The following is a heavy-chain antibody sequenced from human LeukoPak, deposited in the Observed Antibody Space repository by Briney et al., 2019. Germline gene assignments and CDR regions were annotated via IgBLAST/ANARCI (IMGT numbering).Heavy chain of an antibody. Sequence: SETLSLTCTVSGGSMTSNDYYWGWIRQPPGKGLEWIASIKHSGGTYFNPSLKSRVTISVDTSQNQFSLKVSSVTAADTAVYYCARHRYCPDGVCSKRGRYYYYYMDVWGRGTTVTVSS. CDR3: ARHRYCPDGVCSKRGRYYYYYMDV. V-gene: IGHV4-39*01. CDR2: IKHSGGT. D-gene: IGHD2-8*01. J-gene: IGHJ6*03. CDR1: GGSMTSNDYY.